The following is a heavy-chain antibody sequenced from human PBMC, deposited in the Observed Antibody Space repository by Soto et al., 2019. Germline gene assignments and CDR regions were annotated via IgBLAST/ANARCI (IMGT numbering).Heavy chain of an antibody. CDR3: ARDVGPVTIFGEALSGYFDF. J-gene: IGHJ4*02. V-gene: IGHV3-11*01. CDR1: GTTLSSNY. CDR2: ISNSDYTT. D-gene: IGHD3-3*01. Sequence: LRLSCVSSGTTLSSNYMTWIRQGPGKGLEWLSYISNSDYTTYYLDAVKGRFTISRDNAQESLSLQMNSLRGEDTAFYYCARDVGPVTIFGEALSGYFDFWGQGTLVTVSS.